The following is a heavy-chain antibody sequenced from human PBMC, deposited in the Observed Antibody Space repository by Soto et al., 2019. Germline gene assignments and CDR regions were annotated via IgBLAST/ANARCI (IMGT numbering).Heavy chain of an antibody. CDR3: ARSKSPPTLTNMVRGVYWFDP. J-gene: IGHJ5*02. D-gene: IGHD3-10*01. CDR1: GGTFSSYA. Sequence: SVKVSCKASGGTFSSYAISWVRQAPGQGLEWMGGIIPIFGTANYAQKFQGRVTITADESTSTAYMELSSLRSEDTAVYYCARSKSPPTLTNMVRGVYWFDPWGQGTLVTVSS. CDR2: IIPIFGTA. V-gene: IGHV1-69*13.